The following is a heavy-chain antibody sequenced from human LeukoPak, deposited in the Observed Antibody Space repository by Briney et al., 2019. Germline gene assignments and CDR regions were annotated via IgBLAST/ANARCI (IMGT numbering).Heavy chain of an antibody. CDR2: ILYDGSNK. D-gene: IGHD3-22*01. CDR1: GFTFSSYA. V-gene: IGHV3-30-3*01. J-gene: IGHJ5*02. Sequence: GGSLRLSCAASGFTFSSYAMHWVRQAPGKGLEWVAVILYDGSNKYYADSVKGRFTISRDNSKNTLYLQMNSLRAEDTAVYYCAREADYYDSSGYYANWFDPWGQGTLVTVSS. CDR3: AREADYYDSSGYYANWFDP.